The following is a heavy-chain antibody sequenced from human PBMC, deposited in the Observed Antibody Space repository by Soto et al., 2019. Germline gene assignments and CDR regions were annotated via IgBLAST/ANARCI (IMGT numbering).Heavy chain of an antibody. V-gene: IGHV3-21*01. Sequence: GESPKISCAASGFTFRSFTLHWVRQAPGEGLEWVSTISSNRAYIYYADALRGRFTISRDNAKNSLYLQMNSLRAEDTAVYYCTTDISRTSSAPEWFDLWGQGTLVTVSS. D-gene: IGHD6-13*01. J-gene: IGHJ5*02. CDR2: ISSNRAYI. CDR1: GFTFRSFT. CDR3: TTDISRTSSAPEWFDL.